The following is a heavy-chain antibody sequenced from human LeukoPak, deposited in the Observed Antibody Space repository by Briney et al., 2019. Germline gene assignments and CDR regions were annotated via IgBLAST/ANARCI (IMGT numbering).Heavy chain of an antibody. CDR3: ARSESYRPNFHY. J-gene: IGHJ4*02. D-gene: IGHD1-26*01. Sequence: GGSLRLSCAASGVTFSNYWMHWFRQAPGKGLVWVSRINSDGSSTSYADSVKGRFTISRDNAKNTLYLQMNSLRAEDTAVYYCARSESYRPNFHYWGQGTLCTVSS. V-gene: IGHV3-74*01. CDR2: INSDGSST. CDR1: GVTFSNYW.